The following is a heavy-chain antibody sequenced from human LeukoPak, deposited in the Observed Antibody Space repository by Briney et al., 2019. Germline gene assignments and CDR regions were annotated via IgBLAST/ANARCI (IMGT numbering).Heavy chain of an antibody. Sequence: GGSLRLSCAASGFIFSSSGMHWVRQAPGKGLEWVAFIRFDGSNTYYADSVKGRFTISRDNSKNTLYLQMNSLRAEDTAVYYCAKGTYSSGPLGHWYFDLWGRGTLVTVSS. CDR1: GFIFSSSG. CDR2: IRFDGSNT. V-gene: IGHV3-30*02. CDR3: AKGTYSSGPLGHWYFDL. D-gene: IGHD6-19*01. J-gene: IGHJ2*01.